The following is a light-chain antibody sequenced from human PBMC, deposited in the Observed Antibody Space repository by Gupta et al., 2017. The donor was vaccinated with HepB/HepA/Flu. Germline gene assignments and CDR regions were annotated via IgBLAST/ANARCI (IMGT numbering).Light chain of an antibody. Sequence: MTQSLSSLSASVADRVTIPCRASQGMSNDLGWYQQKTGKATQRLFFGAYTVQHGVPSRFRSSGSGTELTLTISSLQPENFATYYWLHYNSYPWTFGQGTKVEIK. CDR3: LHYNSYPWT. V-gene: IGKV1-17*01. CDR1: QGMSND. CDR2: GAY. J-gene: IGKJ1*01.